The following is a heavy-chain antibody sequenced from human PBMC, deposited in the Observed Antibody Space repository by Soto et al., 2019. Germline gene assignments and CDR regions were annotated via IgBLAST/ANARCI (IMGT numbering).Heavy chain of an antibody. CDR3: AKAVSGWSRVYFDS. CDR1: GITFGSYA. Sequence: EVQLLESGGDLVQPGGSLRLSCAASGITFGSYAMNWVRRAPGKGLEWVSATRASGGTTYYADSVKGRFTISRDNSKNTLYLQMNSLRAEDTATYYCAKAVSGWSRVYFDSWGQGTLVIVSS. J-gene: IGHJ4*02. V-gene: IGHV3-23*01. D-gene: IGHD6-19*01. CDR2: TRASGGTT.